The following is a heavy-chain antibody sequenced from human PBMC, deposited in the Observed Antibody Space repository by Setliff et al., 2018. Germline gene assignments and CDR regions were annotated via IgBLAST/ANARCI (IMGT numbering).Heavy chain of an antibody. CDR1: GFTFSTYS. J-gene: IGHJ4*02. D-gene: IGHD2-8*01. CDR2: FGMSGTT. V-gene: IGHV3-23*01. Sequence: GGSLRLSCAASGFTFSTYSFNWVRQAPGKGLEWVSTFGMSGTTYYADSVKGRFTISRDNSKSSVYLQMNNLRVEDTAIYYCAKDRVNDGVWDLDSWGQGTLVTVSS. CDR3: AKDRVNDGVWDLDS.